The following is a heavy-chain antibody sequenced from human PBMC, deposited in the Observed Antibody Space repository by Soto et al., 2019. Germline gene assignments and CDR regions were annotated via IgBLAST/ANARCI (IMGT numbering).Heavy chain of an antibody. CDR3: SSQIGYNWNYWYFDL. CDR2: IIPIFGTA. J-gene: IGHJ2*01. Sequence: QVQLVQSGAEVKKPGASVNVSCKASVGTFSSYAISWVRQAPGQGLEWMGGIIPIFGTANYAQKFQGRVTITADESTSTAYMELSSQSSEDTAVYYCSSQIGYNWNYWYFDLWGRGTLVTVSS. V-gene: IGHV1-69*01. CDR1: VGTFSSYA. D-gene: IGHD1-20*01.